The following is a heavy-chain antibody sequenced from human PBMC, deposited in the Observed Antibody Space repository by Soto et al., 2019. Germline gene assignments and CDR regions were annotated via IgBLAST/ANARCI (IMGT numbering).Heavy chain of an antibody. CDR1: GFTFSSYG. Sequence: GGSLRLSCAASGFTFSSYGMHWVRQAPGKGLEWVAVIWYDGSNKYYADSVKGRFTISRDNSKNTLYLQMNSLRAEDTAVYYCARDLISGYGEGMDVWGQGTTVTVSS. CDR3: ARDLISGYGEGMDV. V-gene: IGHV3-33*01. J-gene: IGHJ6*02. CDR2: IWYDGSNK. D-gene: IGHD5-12*01.